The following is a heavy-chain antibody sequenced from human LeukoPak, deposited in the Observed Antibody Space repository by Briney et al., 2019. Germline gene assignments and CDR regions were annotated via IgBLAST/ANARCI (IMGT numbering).Heavy chain of an antibody. CDR3: ARERVPAAISRNHDAFDI. CDR2: INPNSGGT. CDR1: GYTFTGYY. Sequence: ASVKVSCKASGYTFTGYYIHWVRQAPGQGLEWMGWINPNSGGTNYAQKFLGRVTMTRDTSISTAYMELSRLRSDDTAVYYCARERVPAAISRNHDAFDIWGQGTMVTVSS. V-gene: IGHV1-2*02. J-gene: IGHJ3*02. D-gene: IGHD2-2*01.